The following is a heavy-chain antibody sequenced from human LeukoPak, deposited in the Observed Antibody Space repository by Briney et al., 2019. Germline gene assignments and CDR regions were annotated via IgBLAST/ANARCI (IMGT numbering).Heavy chain of an antibody. Sequence: GGSLRLSCAASGFTFSNAWMSWVRQAPVKGLEWVGRIKSKTDGGTTDYAAPVKGRFTISRDDSKNTVYLQMNSLKTEDTAVYYCTAGRYYYYSSGYVYWGQGTLVTVSS. CDR1: GFTFSNAW. CDR2: IKSKTDGGTT. J-gene: IGHJ4*02. D-gene: IGHD3-22*01. CDR3: TAGRYYYYSSGYVY. V-gene: IGHV3-15*01.